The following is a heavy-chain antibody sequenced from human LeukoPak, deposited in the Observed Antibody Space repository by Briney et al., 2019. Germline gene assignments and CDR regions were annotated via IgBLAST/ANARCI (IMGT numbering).Heavy chain of an antibody. J-gene: IGHJ6*04. Sequence: PSETLSLTCAVYGGSFSGYYWSWIRQPPGKGLEWIGEFNHSGSTNYNPSLKSRVTISVDTSKNQFSLKLSSVTAADTAVYYCARGRTIFRAVAGTNYYYYGMDVWGKGTTVTVSS. CDR1: GGSFSGYY. V-gene: IGHV4-34*01. CDR3: ARGRTIFRAVAGTNYYYYGMDV. D-gene: IGHD6-19*01. CDR2: FNHSGST.